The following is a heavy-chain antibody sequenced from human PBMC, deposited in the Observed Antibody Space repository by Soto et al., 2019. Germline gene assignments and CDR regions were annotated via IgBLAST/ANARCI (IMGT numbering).Heavy chain of an antibody. CDR3: TRQKQDPRAMLSNGFAP. CDR1: GGSISSYY. D-gene: IGHD2-2*01. Sequence: PSETLSLTCTVSGGSISSYYWSWIRQPPGKGLEWIGYIYYSGSTNYNPSLKSRVTISVDTSKNQFSMKLSSVTAADPAVYYCTRQKQDPRAMLSNGFAPWGQGPLVTVS. V-gene: IGHV4-59*08. CDR2: IYYSGST. J-gene: IGHJ5*02.